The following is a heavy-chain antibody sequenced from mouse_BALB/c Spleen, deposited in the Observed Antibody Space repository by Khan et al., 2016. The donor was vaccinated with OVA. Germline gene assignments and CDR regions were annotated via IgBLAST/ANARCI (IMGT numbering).Heavy chain of an antibody. J-gene: IGHJ2*01. CDR3: ARIYRRDFDY. D-gene: IGHD2-1*01. V-gene: IGHV1-20*02. Sequence: EVQLVESGPELVRPGASVKISCKASGYSFTGYLMNWVMQSHGKSLEWIGRINPHIGETFYNPKFTGKATLTVDKSSSTAHMELRSLASEDSAVYYCARIYRRDFDYWGQGTTLTVSS. CDR2: INPHIGET. CDR1: GYSFTGYL.